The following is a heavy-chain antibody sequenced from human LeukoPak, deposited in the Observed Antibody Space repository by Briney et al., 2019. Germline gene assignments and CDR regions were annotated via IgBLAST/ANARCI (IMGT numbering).Heavy chain of an antibody. CDR3: AKAASGSYYFDY. CDR1: GFTFSSYG. V-gene: IGHV3-30*18. J-gene: IGHJ4*02. D-gene: IGHD1-26*01. CDR2: ISYDGGNK. Sequence: PGGSLRLSCAASGFTFSSYGMHWVRQAPGKGLEWVAVISYDGGNKYYADSVKGRFTISRDNSKNTLYLQMNSLRAEDTAVYYCAKAASGSYYFDYWGQGTLVTVSS.